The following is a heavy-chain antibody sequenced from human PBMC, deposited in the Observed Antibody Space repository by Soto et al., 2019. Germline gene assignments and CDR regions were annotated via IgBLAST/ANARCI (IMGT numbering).Heavy chain of an antibody. J-gene: IGHJ6*02. CDR2: IIPIFGTA. CDR3: ARDQIQPMPGGKYYYDGMDV. V-gene: IGHV1-69*01. D-gene: IGHD2-2*01. CDR1: GGTFSSYA. Sequence: QVQLVQSGAEVKKPGSSVKVSCKASGGTFSSYAISWVRQAPGQGLEWMGGIIPIFGTANYAQKFQGRVTITADESTSTAYMELSSLRSEDTAVYYCARDQIQPMPGGKYYYDGMDVWGQGTTVTVSS.